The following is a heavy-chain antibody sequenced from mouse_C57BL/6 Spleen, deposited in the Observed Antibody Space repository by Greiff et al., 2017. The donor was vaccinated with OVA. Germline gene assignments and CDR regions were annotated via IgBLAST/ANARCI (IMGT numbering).Heavy chain of an antibody. V-gene: IGHV1-52*01. D-gene: IGHD1-1*01. J-gene: IGHJ1*03. CDR1: GYTFTSYW. CDR2: IDPSDSET. CDR3: ARENYGSSEDWYFDV. Sequence: VQLQQPGAELVRPGSSVKLSCKASGYTFTSYWMHWVKQRPIQGLEWIGNIDPSDSETHYNQKFKDKATLTVDKSSSTAYMQLSSLTSEDSAVYYWARENYGSSEDWYFDVWGTGTTVTVSS.